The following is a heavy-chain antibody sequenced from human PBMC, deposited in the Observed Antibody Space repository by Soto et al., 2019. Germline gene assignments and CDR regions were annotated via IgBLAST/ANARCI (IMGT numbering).Heavy chain of an antibody. J-gene: IGHJ5*02. D-gene: IGHD3-10*01. Sequence: SVKVSCKPSAGTFSSYPISWVRQAPGQGLEWMGGIIPIFGTANYAQKFQGRVTITADESTSTAYMELSSLRSEDTAVYYCASSLYGSGSYYAPAWFDPWGQGTLVTVSS. CDR3: ASSLYGSGSYYAPAWFDP. V-gene: IGHV1-69*13. CDR1: AGTFSSYP. CDR2: IIPIFGTA.